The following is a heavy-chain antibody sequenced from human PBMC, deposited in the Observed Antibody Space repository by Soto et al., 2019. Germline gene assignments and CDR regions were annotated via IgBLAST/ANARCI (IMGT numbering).Heavy chain of an antibody. V-gene: IGHV3-30-3*01. CDR3: ARSSGVSTPDFDY. Sequence: LRLSCAASGFTFTLYAIHWVRQAPGKGLEWVAVISHDGSIKYYTDSVKGRFTISRDNSLHTVYLQMNSLGPEDTAVYFCARSSGVSTPDFDYWGQGALVTVS. CDR2: ISHDGSIK. D-gene: IGHD3-10*01. CDR1: GFTFTLYA. J-gene: IGHJ4*02.